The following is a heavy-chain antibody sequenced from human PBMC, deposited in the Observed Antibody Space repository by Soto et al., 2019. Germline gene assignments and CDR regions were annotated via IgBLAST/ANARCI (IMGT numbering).Heavy chain of an antibody. J-gene: IGHJ5*02. CDR3: ARGGLRYPARCDP. V-gene: IGHV4-31*03. D-gene: IGHD3-9*01. Sequence: PSDTLSLTCTVSGGSISSGGYDWSWIRQHPGKGLEWIGYIYYSGSTYYNPSLKSRVTISVDTSKNQFSLKLSSVTAADTAVYYCARGGLRYPARCDPWGQGTLVTVSS. CDR1: GGSISSGGYD. CDR2: IYYSGST.